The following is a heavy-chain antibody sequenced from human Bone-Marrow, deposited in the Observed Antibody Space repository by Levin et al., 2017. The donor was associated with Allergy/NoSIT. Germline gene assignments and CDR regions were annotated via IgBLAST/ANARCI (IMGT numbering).Heavy chain of an antibody. V-gene: IGHV1-8*01. D-gene: IGHD5-12*01. CDR1: GYTFTSFD. Sequence: ASVKVSCKTSGYTFTSFDINWVRQATGQGLEWMGWMYPNSDNAGYAQKFQGRVTMTRNTSISTAYMELSSLRSEDTAIYYCARGELGSGYLFDYWGLGALVTVSS. J-gene: IGHJ4*02. CDR3: ARGELGSGYLFDY. CDR2: MYPNSDNA.